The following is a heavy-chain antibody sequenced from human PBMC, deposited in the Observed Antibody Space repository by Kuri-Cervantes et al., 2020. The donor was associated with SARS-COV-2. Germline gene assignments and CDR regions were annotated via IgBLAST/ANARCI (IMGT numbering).Heavy chain of an antibody. CDR1: GFTFSTYS. CDR3: ARGCSGIGCYTRHLDY. Sequence: GESLKISCTASGFTFSTYSMTWVRQAPGKGLEWVSSIDATSSHVFYADPMKGRFTISRDNAKNSLYLQLNSLRAEDTAVYYCARGCSGIGCYTRHLDYWGQGTLVTVSS. J-gene: IGHJ4*02. CDR2: IDATSSHV. V-gene: IGHV3-21*01. D-gene: IGHD2-2*02.